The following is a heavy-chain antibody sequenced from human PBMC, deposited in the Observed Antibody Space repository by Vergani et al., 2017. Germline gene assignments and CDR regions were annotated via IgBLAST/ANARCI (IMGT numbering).Heavy chain of an antibody. V-gene: IGHV3-15*01. J-gene: IGHJ6*02. CDR1: GFTFSNAW. CDR2: INSKTDGGTT. Sequence: EVQLVESGGGLVKPGGSLRLSCAASGFTFSNAWMSWVRQAPGKGLEWVCRINSKTDGGTTDYAAPVKRRFTIARDDSKNTLYRQMNRLKTEDTAVYYFNTYNKWELLYYYYGMDVWGQGTTVTVSS. CDR3: NTYNKWELLYYYYGMDV. D-gene: IGHD1-26*01.